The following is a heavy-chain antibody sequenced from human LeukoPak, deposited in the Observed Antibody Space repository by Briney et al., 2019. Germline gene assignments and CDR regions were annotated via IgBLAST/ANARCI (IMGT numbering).Heavy chain of an antibody. CDR3: ARPGYSGSYFYYFDY. Sequence: GESLKISCKGSGYSFTIYWIGWVRQMPGKGLEWMGIIYPGDSDTRYSPSFQGQVTISADKSISTAFLQWSSLKASDTAMYYCARPGYSGSYFYYFDYWGQGTLVTVSS. D-gene: IGHD1-26*01. CDR2: IYPGDSDT. J-gene: IGHJ4*02. V-gene: IGHV5-51*01. CDR1: GYSFTIYW.